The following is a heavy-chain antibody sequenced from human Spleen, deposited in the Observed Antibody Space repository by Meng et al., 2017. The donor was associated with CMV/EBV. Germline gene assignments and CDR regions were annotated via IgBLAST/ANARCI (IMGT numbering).Heavy chain of an antibody. CDR3: AVSSTSGAFDY. CDR2: ISYDGQGK. D-gene: IGHD2-2*01. Sequence: SCAASGFNFSTYAVNWVRQAPGNGLEWVAVISYDGQGKYYADSVRGRFTISRDNSKNTLSLQMNSLRPDDTSLYYCAVSSTSGAFDYWGQGTLVTVSS. J-gene: IGHJ4*02. V-gene: IGHV3-30*04. CDR1: GFNFSTYA.